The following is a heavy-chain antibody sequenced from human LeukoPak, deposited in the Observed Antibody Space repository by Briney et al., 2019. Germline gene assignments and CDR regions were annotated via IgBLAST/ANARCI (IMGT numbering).Heavy chain of an antibody. CDR2: IYYSGST. J-gene: IGHJ4*02. CDR1: GGSISSYY. CDR3: ASRTLEYSSGWLTFDY. Sequence: SETLSLTCTVSGGSISSYYWSWIRQPPGKGLEWIGYIYYSGSTNYNPSLKSRVTISVDTSKNQFSLKLSSVTAADTAVYYCASRTLEYSSGWLTFDYWGQGTLVTVSS. V-gene: IGHV4-59*08. D-gene: IGHD6-19*01.